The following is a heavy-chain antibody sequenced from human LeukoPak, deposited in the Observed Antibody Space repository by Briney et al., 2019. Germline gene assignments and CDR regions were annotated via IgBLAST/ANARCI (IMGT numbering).Heavy chain of an antibody. V-gene: IGHV3-11*01. CDR1: GVTFSDYY. Sequence: GRSLRLSCAASGVTFSDYYMTWIRQAPGKGLEWVSYISYSGRTIYYADSVRGRFTISRDNAKNSLYLEMKSLRAEDTAVYYCAGSYDSSGFADNWGQGTLVTVSS. CDR3: AGSYDSSGFADN. J-gene: IGHJ4*02. CDR2: ISYSGRTI. D-gene: IGHD3-22*01.